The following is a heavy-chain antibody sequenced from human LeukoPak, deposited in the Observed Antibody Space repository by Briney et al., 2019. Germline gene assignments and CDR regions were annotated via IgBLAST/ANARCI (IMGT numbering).Heavy chain of an antibody. CDR2: ISSSSSTI. CDR1: GFTFSSYS. V-gene: IGHV3-48*01. Sequence: GGSLRLSCAASGFTFSSYSMNWVRQAPGKGLEWVSYISSSSSTIYYADSVKGRFTISRDNAKNSLYLQMNSLRAEDTAVYYCARSIVVVTAIVPPSYWGQGTLVTVSS. CDR3: ARSIVVVTAIVPPSY. J-gene: IGHJ4*02. D-gene: IGHD2-21*02.